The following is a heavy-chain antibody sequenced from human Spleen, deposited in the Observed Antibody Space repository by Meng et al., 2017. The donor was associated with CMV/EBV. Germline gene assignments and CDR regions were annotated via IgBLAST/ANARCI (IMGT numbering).Heavy chain of an antibody. D-gene: IGHD1-26*01. CDR2: IDTDTGNP. CDR1: GYTFTRYA. CDR3: AREGDSGTYQY. V-gene: IGHV7-4-1*02. J-gene: IGHJ4*02. Sequence: QVQLVHSGSELKKPGASLKVSCKASGYTFTRYAMNWVRQAPGQGIEWMGWIDTDTGNPTYAQGFTGRFVFSLDTSVNTAYLQISSLKAEDTAVYYCAREGDSGTYQYWGQGTLVTVSS.